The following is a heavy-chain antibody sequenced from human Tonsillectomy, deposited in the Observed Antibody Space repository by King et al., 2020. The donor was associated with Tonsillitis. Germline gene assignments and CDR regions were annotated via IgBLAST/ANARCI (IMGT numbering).Heavy chain of an antibody. CDR1: GYTFTGYY. CDR3: ASEPDTAMVTNFDY. CDR2: ISPNSGGT. V-gene: IGHV1-2*02. J-gene: IGHJ4*02. D-gene: IGHD5-18*01. Sequence: QLVQSGAEVKKPGASVKVSCKASGYTFTGYYMHWVRQAPGQGLEWMGWISPNSGGTNYAQKFQGRVTMTRDTSISTVHMELSRLRSDDTAVYYCASEPDTAMVTNFDYWGQGTLVTVSS.